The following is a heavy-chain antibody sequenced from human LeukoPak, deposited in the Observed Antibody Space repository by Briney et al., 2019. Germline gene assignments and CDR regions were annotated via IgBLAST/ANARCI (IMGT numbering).Heavy chain of an antibody. J-gene: IGHJ3*02. D-gene: IGHD2-2*02. V-gene: IGHV4-30-4*08. CDR2: IYFNGDT. CDR1: GGSIRSGDYY. CDR3: ARAGVVPAAINCAFDI. Sequence: PSETLSLTCIVSGGSIRSGDYYCSWIRQPPGKGLEWIGYIYFNGDTYYNPSLKSRVSISVDMSKNQFSLKLSSVTAADTAVYYCARAGVVPAAINCAFDIWGQGSVVTVSS.